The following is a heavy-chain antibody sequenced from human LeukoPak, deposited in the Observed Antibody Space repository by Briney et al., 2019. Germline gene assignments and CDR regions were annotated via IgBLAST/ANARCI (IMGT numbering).Heavy chain of an antibody. V-gene: IGHV3-30*04. CDR3: VRGVSISSSWYNDI. CDR2: IRYDESNK. J-gene: IGHJ3*02. CDR1: GFTFSSYA. Sequence: GRSLRLSCAASGFTFSSYAMHWVRQAPGKGLEWVAFIRYDESNKYYADSVKGRFTISRDNAKNSLYLQMNSLRAEDTAVYYCVRGVSISSSWYNDIWGQGTMVTVSS. D-gene: IGHD6-13*01.